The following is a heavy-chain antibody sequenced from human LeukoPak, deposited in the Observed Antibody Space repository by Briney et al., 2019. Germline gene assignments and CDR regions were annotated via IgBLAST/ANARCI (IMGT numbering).Heavy chain of an antibody. J-gene: IGHJ4*02. CDR3: ARVDRLGMVRGVILYYFDY. V-gene: IGHV4-59*12. D-gene: IGHD3-10*01. CDR1: GGSISSYY. Sequence: PSETLSLTCTVSGGSISSYYWSWIRQPPGKGLEWIGYIYYSGSTNYNPSLKSRVTISVDTSKNQFSLKLSSVTAADTAVYYCARVDRLGMVRGVILYYFDYWGQGTLVTVSS. CDR2: IYYSGST.